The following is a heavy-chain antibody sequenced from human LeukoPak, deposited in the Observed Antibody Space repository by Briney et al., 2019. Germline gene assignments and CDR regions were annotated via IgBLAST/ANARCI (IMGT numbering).Heavy chain of an antibody. CDR1: GFSFSGYW. D-gene: IGHD5-24*01. V-gene: IGHV3-7*01. Sequence: GGSLRLSCAASGFSFSGYWMNWVRQAPGKGLEWVANIKTDGREKYYVDSVKGRFTISRDNAKNSLYLQMNNLRVEDTAVYYCARETPRRGETRDGYRWGQGTVVTVSS. CDR2: IKTDGREK. CDR3: ARETPRRGETRDGYR. J-gene: IGHJ4*02.